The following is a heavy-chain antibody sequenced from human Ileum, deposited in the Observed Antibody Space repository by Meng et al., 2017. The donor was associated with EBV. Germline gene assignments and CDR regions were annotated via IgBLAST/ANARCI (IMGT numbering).Heavy chain of an antibody. CDR1: XXPFTGYY. CDR3: ARDSRHCTSASCYSWYFDL. V-gene: IGHV1-2*06. D-gene: IGHD2-2*02. J-gene: IGHJ2*01. Sequence: QVQLVQSGAEVKKPXASVKFSXXASXXPFTGYYMHWVRQAPGQGLEWMGRINPNSGATEYAQNFQGRVTMTRDTSISTAYMELSRLRSDDTAVYYCARDSRHCTSASCYSWYFDLWGRGTLVTVSS. CDR2: INPNSGAT.